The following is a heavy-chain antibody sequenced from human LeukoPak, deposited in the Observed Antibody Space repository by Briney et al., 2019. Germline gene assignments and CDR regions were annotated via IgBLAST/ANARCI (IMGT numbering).Heavy chain of an antibody. CDR3: ARVLYRYGSGTYGWFDP. D-gene: IGHD3-10*01. V-gene: IGHV1-18*01. J-gene: IGHJ5*02. CDR1: GYTFSSSG. CDR2: ISAYNGNT. Sequence: ASVKVSCKASGYTFSSSGISWVRQAPGQGLEWMGWISAYNGNTSYAQKLQGRVTMTTDTSTSTAYMELRSLRSDDTAVYYCARVLYRYGSGTYGWFDPWGQGTLVTVSS.